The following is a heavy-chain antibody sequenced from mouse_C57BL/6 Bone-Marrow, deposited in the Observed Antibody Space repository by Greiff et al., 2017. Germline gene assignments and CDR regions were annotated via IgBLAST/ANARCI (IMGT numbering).Heavy chain of an antibody. D-gene: IGHD1-1*01. CDR3: ARDYGHWYFDV. V-gene: IGHV1-42*01. Sequence: EVQLQQSGPELVKPGASVKISCKASGYSFTGYYMNWVKQSPDKSLEWIGEINPSTGGTTYNQKFKAKATLTVDKSSSTAYMQLKSLTSEDSAVYYCARDYGHWYFDVWGTGTTVTVSS. CDR2: INPSTGGT. J-gene: IGHJ1*03. CDR1: GYSFTGYY.